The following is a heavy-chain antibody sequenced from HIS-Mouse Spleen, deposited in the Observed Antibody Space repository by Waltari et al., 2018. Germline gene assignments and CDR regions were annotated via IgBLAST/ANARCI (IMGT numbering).Heavy chain of an antibody. V-gene: IGHV4-39*07. CDR1: GDPISSRSYY. D-gene: IGHD6-13*01. CDR2: IYSRGST. J-gene: IGHJ2*01. CDR3: AREIPYSSSWYDWYFDL. Sequence: QLQLQESGPGLVKPSETLSLPCTHSGDPISSRSYYWGWILQPPGKGLEWTGSIYSRGSTYYHPSLKSRVTISVDTSKNQFSLKLSSVTAADTAVYYCAREIPYSSSWYDWYFDLWGRGTLVTVSS.